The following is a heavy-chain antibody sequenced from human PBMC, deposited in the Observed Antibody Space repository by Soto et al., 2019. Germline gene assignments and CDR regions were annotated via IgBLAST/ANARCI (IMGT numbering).Heavy chain of an antibody. J-gene: IGHJ4*02. D-gene: IGHD1-26*01. CDR2: IYWDDDK. Sequence: QITLKESGPTLVKPTQTLTLTCTFSGFSLRTSAVGVGWIRQPPGKALEWLALIYWDDDKRYSPSLKNRLTITKDTSKNQVVLTMTNMDPVVTATYYCAHSGGKYPKYYFDYWGQGTLITVSS. V-gene: IGHV2-5*02. CDR1: GFSLRTSAVG. CDR3: AHSGGKYPKYYFDY.